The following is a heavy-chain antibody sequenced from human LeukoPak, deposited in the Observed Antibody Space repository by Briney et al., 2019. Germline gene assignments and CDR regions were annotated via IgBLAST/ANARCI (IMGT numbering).Heavy chain of an antibody. Sequence: ASVKVSCKASGYTFTSYAMNWVRQVPGQGLEWMGWINTNTGNPTYAQGFTGRFVFSLDTSVSTAYLQISSLKAEDTAVYYCAREHDILTGYYGYYGMDVWGQGTTVAVSS. D-gene: IGHD3-9*01. CDR1: GYTFTSYA. CDR3: AREHDILTGYYGYYGMDV. J-gene: IGHJ6*02. CDR2: INTNTGNP. V-gene: IGHV7-4-1*02.